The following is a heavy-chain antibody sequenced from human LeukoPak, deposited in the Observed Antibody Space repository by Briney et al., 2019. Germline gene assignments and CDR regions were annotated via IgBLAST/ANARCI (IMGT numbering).Heavy chain of an antibody. D-gene: IGHD2-15*01. CDR2: IKQDGSEK. V-gene: IGHV3-7*01. CDR1: GFTFSNAW. J-gene: IGHJ6*02. Sequence: GGSLRLSCAASGFTFSNAWMSWVRQAPGKGLEWVANIKQDGSEKYYVDSVKGRFTISRDNAKNSLYLQMNSLRAEDTAVYYCARDRVVVVAAWYYYYGMDVWGQGTTVTVSS. CDR3: ARDRVVVVAAWYYYYGMDV.